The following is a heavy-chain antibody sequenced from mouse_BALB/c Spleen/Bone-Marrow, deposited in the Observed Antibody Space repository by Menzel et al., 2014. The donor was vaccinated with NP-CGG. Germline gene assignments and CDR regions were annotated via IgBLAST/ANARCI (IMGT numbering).Heavy chain of an antibody. CDR1: GFTFSNYG. CDR3: ARHAYYDQTEVSFVY. V-gene: IGHV5-9-2*01. J-gene: IGHJ3*01. CDR2: ISGGGSYT. Sequence: DVQLVESGGGLVKSGGSLKLSCAASGFTFSNYGMSWVRQTQEKRLEGVATISGGGSYTFYSDSVKGRFTISRDNAKNDLYLQLSSLRSEDTALYYCARHAYYDQTEVSFVYWGQGTLVTVSA. D-gene: IGHD2-4*01.